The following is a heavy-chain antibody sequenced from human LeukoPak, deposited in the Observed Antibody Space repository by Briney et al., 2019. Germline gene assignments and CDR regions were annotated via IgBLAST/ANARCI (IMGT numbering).Heavy chain of an antibody. V-gene: IGHV3-49*04. J-gene: IGHJ4*02. CDR2: IRSKAYGGTT. CDR1: GFTFGDYA. Sequence: PGGSLRFSCTASGFTFGDYAMSWVRQAPGKGLEWVGFIRSKAYGGTTEYAASVKGRFTISRDDSKSIAYLQMNSLKTEDTAVYYCTTIREVTFDYWGQGTLVTVSS. D-gene: IGHD2-21*02. CDR3: TTIREVTFDY.